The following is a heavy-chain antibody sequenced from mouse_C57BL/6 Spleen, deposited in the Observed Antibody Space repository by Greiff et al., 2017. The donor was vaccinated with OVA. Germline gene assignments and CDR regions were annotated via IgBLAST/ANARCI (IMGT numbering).Heavy chain of an antibody. J-gene: IGHJ2*01. V-gene: IGHV1-69*01. D-gene: IGHD2-10*02. Sequence: VKLQQPGAELVMPGASVKLSCKASGYTFTSYWMHWVKQRPGQGLEWIGEIDPSDSYTNYNQKFKGKSTLTVDKSSSTAYMQLSSLTSEDSAVYYCASGIPYGNYNYWGQGTTLTVSS. CDR2: IDPSDSYT. CDR3: ASGIPYGNYNY. CDR1: GYTFTSYW.